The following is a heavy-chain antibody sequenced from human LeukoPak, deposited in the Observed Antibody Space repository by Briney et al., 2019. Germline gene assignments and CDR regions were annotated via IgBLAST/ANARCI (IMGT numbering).Heavy chain of an antibody. Sequence: SQTLSLTCTVSGGSISSGDYYWSWIRQPPGKGLEWIGYIYYSGSTYYNPSLKSRVTISIDTSKNQFSLKLSSVTAADTAVYYCAREDGEVGATYWGQGTLVTVSS. J-gene: IGHJ4*02. V-gene: IGHV4-30-4*01. CDR3: AREDGEVGATY. CDR2: IYYSGST. CDR1: GGSISSGDYY. D-gene: IGHD1-26*01.